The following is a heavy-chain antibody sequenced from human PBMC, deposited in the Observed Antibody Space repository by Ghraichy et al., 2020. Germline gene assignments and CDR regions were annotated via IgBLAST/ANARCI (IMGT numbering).Heavy chain of an antibody. V-gene: IGHV3-23*01. CDR1: GFTFNTYA. J-gene: IGHJ5*02. D-gene: IGHD3-10*01. CDR3: AKESLYGSGSYSAYDLDT. CDR2: IIASGGST. Sequence: GGSLRLSCAASGFTFNTYAMSWVRQAPGKGLEYVSAIIASGGSTYYADSVKGRFTISRDNSKNTLYLQMNSLRAEDTAVYYCAKESLYGSGSYSAYDLDTWGQGTLVTVSS.